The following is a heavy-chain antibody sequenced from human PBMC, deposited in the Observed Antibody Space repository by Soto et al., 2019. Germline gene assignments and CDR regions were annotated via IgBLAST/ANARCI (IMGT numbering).Heavy chain of an antibody. V-gene: IGHV3-53*01. J-gene: IGHJ3*01. D-gene: IGHD3-22*01. CDR3: ATRPLLPGAP. Sequence: EVPLVESGGGLIQPGGSLRLSCAASGFTFSSNDMNWVRQAPGKGLEWVSLIYSGGSTYYADSVKGRFTISRDNSKNTLYLQMSSLRAEDTAVYYCATRPLLPGAPWSQGTMVTVSS. CDR1: GFTFSSND. CDR2: IYSGGST.